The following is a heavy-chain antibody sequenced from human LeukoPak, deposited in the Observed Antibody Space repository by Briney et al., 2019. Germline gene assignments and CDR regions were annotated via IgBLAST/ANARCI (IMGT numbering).Heavy chain of an antibody. D-gene: IGHD1-26*01. CDR2: IHSSGST. CDR1: GGSISSGSYY. J-gene: IGHJ4*02. Sequence: SETLSLTCTVSGGSISSGSYYWSWIRQPPGKGLEWIGNIHSSGSTYYNPSLKSRVTVSIDTSKNQFSLKLNSVTAADTAVYYCARDILVVGATLYFDLWGQGTVVTVS. V-gene: IGHV4-61*01. CDR3: ARDILVVGATLYFDL.